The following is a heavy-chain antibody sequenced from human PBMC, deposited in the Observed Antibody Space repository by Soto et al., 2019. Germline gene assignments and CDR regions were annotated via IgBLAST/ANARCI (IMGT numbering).Heavy chain of an antibody. CDR1: GGSFSSLV. CDR3: ARGPAQFDP. D-gene: IGHD2-2*01. V-gene: IGHV1-69*10. J-gene: IGHJ5*02. Sequence: SVKVSCKASGGSFSSLVISWLRQAPGQGPEWMGGINPMLGVANFAQKFQDRVTITADESTTTAHMELSSLRSEDTAVYYCARGPAQFDPWGQGTLVTVSS. CDR2: INPMLGVA.